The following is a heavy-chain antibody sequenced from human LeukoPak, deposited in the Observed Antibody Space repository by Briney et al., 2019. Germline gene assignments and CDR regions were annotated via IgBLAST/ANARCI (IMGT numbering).Heavy chain of an antibody. Sequence: SETLSLTCAVYCGSFSGYYWSWIRQPPGKGLEWIGEINHSGSTNYNPSLKSRVTISADTSQNQFSLKLSSVTAADTAVYYCASRKLGNDYWGQGTLVTVSS. V-gene: IGHV4-34*01. J-gene: IGHJ4*02. CDR3: ASRKLGNDY. CDR2: INHSGST. CDR1: CGSFSGYY. D-gene: IGHD7-27*01.